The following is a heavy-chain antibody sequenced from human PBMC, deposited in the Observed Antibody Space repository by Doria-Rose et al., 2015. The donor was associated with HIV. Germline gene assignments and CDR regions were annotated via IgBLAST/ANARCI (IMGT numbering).Heavy chain of an antibody. J-gene: IGHJ4*02. CDR2: LNVGNGDT. V-gene: IGHV1-3*01. CDR3: ARIHSLSSSSLGH. CDR1: YV. D-gene: IGHD6-13*01. Sequence: YVIHWVRQAPGQRLEWMGWLNVGNGDTRYSRKFQDRVTITSDTSANTGYMALSSLRSEDTAVYYCARIHSLSSSSLGHWGQGTLVTVSS.